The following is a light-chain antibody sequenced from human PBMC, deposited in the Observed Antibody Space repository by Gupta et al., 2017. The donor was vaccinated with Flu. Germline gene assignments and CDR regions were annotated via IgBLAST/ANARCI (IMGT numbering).Light chain of an antibody. CDR3: QQYHNWPRT. CDR2: GAS. V-gene: IGKV3-15*01. Sequence: PATLSVSPGERATLSCRASQSLANNLAWFQQRPGQAPRLLIYGASTRGTTVPTRFSGSGSGTDFTLTISSLQSEDFAVYYCQQYHNWPRTFGPGTKVEVK. CDR1: QSLANN. J-gene: IGKJ1*01.